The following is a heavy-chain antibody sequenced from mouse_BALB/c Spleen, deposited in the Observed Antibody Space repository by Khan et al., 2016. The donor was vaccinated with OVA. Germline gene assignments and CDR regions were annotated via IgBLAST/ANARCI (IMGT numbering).Heavy chain of an antibody. CDR1: GFTFSSYT. D-gene: IGHD2-1*01. V-gene: IGHV5-6-4*01. CDR3: SRDGNYAHWYFDV. Sequence: EVELVESGGGLVKPGGSLKLSCAASGFTFSSYTLSWVRQTPEMRLEWVATISSGATYTYYPDSVKGRFTISRDNAKNTLYLQMSSLKYEDTAMYYCSRDGNYAHWYFDVWGAGTTVTVSS. J-gene: IGHJ1*01. CDR2: ISSGATYT.